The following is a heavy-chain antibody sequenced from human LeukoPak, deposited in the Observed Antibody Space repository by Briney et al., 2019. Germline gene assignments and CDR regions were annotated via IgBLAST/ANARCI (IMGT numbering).Heavy chain of an antibody. V-gene: IGHV4-39*07. D-gene: IGHD3-10*01. CDR1: GGSISSSTYY. J-gene: IGHJ4*02. CDR2: ISYSGST. CDR3: ARTAKYYYGSETYYFFDY. Sequence: SETLSLTCTVSGGSISSSTYYWGWIRQPPGKGLEWIGTISYSGSTYYKPSLKSRVTISLDTSQNQFSLKLTSVTPADTAVYYCARTAKYYYGSETYYFFDYWGQGTLVTVSS.